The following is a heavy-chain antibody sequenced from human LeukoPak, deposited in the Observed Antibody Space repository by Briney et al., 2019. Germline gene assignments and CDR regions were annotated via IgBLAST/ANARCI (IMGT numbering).Heavy chain of an antibody. CDR1: GASIRSSSYF. CDR3: ARDVYDPMLYGMDV. D-gene: IGHD2-8*01. Sequence: SETLSLTCTVSGASIRSSSYFWGWVRQPPGKGLEWIGTFDYSGSTYYNPSLKSRVSISADTAKNHFSLKLTSVTAADTAVYCCARDVYDPMLYGMDVWGQGTTVTVSS. V-gene: IGHV4-39*02. CDR2: FDYSGST. J-gene: IGHJ6*02.